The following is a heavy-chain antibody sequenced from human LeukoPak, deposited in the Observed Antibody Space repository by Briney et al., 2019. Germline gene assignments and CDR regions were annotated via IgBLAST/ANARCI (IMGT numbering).Heavy chain of an antibody. J-gene: IGHJ3*02. CDR1: GFTVSSNS. Sequence: GGSLRLSCTVSGFTVSSNSMSWVRQAPGKGLEWVSFIYSDNTHYSDSVKGRFTISRDNSKNTLYLQMNSLRAEDTAVYYCGREDRIVLGNDAFDTWGQGTMVTVSS. D-gene: IGHD2-8*01. V-gene: IGHV3-53*01. CDR2: IYSDNT. CDR3: GREDRIVLGNDAFDT.